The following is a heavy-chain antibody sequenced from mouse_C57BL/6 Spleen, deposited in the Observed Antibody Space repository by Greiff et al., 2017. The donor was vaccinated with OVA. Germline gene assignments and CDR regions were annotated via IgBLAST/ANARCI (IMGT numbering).Heavy chain of an antibody. CDR1: GYAFSSYW. CDR3: AREDSKQLSHYYARDY. D-gene: IGHD2-5*01. V-gene: IGHV1-80*01. CDR2: IYPGDGDT. J-gene: IGHJ4*01. Sequence: QVQLQQSGAELVKPGASVKISCKASGYAFSSYWMNWVKQRPGKGLEWIGQIYPGDGDTNYNGKFKGKATLTADKSSSTAYMQLSSLTSEDSAVYFWAREDSKQLSHYYARDYWGQGTSVTVSS.